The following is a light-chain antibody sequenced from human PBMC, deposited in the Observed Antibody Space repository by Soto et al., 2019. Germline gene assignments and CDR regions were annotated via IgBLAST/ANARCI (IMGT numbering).Light chain of an antibody. CDR2: DVT. Sequence: QSVLTQPASVSGSPGQSITISCTGTSSDVGGYNFVSWHQQHPDKAPKLMIYDVTDRPSGVSNRFSGSKSGNTASLTISGLQAEDEADYYCSSYSSTSTPYVLGTGTKLTVL. CDR1: SSDVGGYNF. J-gene: IGLJ1*01. CDR3: SSYSSTSTPYV. V-gene: IGLV2-14*03.